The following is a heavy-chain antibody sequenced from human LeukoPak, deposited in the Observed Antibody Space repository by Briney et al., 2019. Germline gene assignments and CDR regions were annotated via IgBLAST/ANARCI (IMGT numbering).Heavy chain of an antibody. D-gene: IGHD6-19*01. V-gene: IGHV3-33*01. J-gene: IGHJ4*02. CDR1: GFTFSSYG. CDR2: IWYDGSNK. CDR3: ARAQWPNCYFDY. Sequence: GRSLRLSCAASGFTFSSYGMHWVRQAPGKGLEWVAVIWYDGSNKYYADSVKGRFTISRDNSTNTLYLQMNSLRAEDTAVYYCARAQWPNCYFDYWGQGTLVTVSS.